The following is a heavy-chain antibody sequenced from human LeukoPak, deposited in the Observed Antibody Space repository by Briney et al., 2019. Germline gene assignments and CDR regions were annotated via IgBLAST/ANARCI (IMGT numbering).Heavy chain of an antibody. CDR1: GFTFSSHA. CDR2: ISGTGRST. CDR3: ATDVL. V-gene: IGHV3-23*01. J-gene: IGHJ4*02. Sequence: PGGSLTLSCAASGFTFSSHAMNWVRQAPGKGLEWVSAISGTGRSTYYADSVKGRFTISRDNSKNTLYLQMDSLRAEDTAVYYCATDVLWGQGTLATVSP.